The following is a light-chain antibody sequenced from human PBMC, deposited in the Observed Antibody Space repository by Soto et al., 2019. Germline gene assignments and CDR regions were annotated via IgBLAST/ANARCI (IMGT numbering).Light chain of an antibody. CDR1: SSDVGGYNY. CDR3: CSYAGSYTSYV. V-gene: IGLV2-11*01. J-gene: IGLJ1*01. Sequence: QSVLTQPRSVSGAPGQSVTICCTGTSSDVGGYNYVSWYQQHPGKAPKLMIYDVSKRPSGVPDRFSGSKSGNTASLTISGLQADDEADYYCCSYAGSYTSYVFGTGTKVTVL. CDR2: DVS.